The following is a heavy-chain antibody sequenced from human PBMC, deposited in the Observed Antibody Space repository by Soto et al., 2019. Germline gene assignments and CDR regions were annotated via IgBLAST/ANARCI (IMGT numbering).Heavy chain of an antibody. D-gene: IGHD6-13*01. CDR1: GGSISSYY. Sequence: PSETLSLTCTVSGGSISSYYWSWIRQPPGKGLEWIGYIYYSGSTNYNPSLKSRVTISVDTSKNQFSLKLSSVTAADTAVYYCARELRYSSYNYDYWGEGTLVTVSS. J-gene: IGHJ4*02. CDR3: ARELRYSSYNYDY. CDR2: IYYSGST. V-gene: IGHV4-59*01.